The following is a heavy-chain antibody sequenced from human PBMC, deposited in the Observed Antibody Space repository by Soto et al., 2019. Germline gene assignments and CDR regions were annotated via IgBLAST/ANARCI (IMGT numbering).Heavy chain of an antibody. D-gene: IGHD3-3*01. V-gene: IGHV1-69*06. CDR3: AASTFLSGVSGYFHLDF. Sequence: QVHLVQSGTEVKKPGSSVKVSCKASGDTFNNYAISWVRQAPGQGLQWMGGIIPIYDSPSYTQCSHNRVTINADRSTSTAHLELNGLTSEDTAVYYCAASTFLSGVSGYFHLDFWGQGTLVTVSS. CDR1: GDTFNNYA. J-gene: IGHJ4*02. CDR2: IIPIYDSP.